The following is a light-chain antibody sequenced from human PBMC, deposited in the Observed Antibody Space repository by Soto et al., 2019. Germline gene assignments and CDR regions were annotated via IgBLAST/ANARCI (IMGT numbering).Light chain of an antibody. V-gene: IGKV3-15*01. CDR2: DTS. CDR1: QSVSSS. CDR3: QQYVHWPPGT. Sequence: EIVVTQSPATLSVSPGERVTLSCRASQSVSSSLAWYQQRPGQAPRLLIYDTSTRAPGIAARFSGSGSGTEVTRTIGSLQSEDVAVYYCQQYVHWPPGTFGQGTTVEIK. J-gene: IGKJ1*01.